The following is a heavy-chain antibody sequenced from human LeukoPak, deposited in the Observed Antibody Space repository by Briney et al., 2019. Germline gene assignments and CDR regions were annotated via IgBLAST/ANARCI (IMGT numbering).Heavy chain of an antibody. D-gene: IGHD3-22*01. J-gene: IGHJ3*02. CDR3: ARDWDLDYYDSSGPNDAFDI. CDR1: GGSMTNYY. Sequence: SETLSLTCTVSGGSMTNYYWSWIRQTPRKGLEWMGYIFYTGNTDYNPSLKSRLTISVDTSKNQFSLKLSSVTAADTAVYYCARDWDLDYYDSSGPNDAFDIWGQGTMVTVSS. V-gene: IGHV4-59*12. CDR2: IFYTGNT.